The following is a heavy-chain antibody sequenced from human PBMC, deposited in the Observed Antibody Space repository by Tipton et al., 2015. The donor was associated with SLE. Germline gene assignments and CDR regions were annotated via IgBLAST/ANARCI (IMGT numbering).Heavy chain of an antibody. CDR2: INHSGST. Sequence: TLSLTCAVYGGSFSGYYWSWIRQPPGKGLEWIGEINHSGSTNYNPSLKSRVTISVDTSKNQFSLKLSSVTAADTAVYYCARGQGHGDYDYWGQGTLVTVSS. D-gene: IGHD4-17*01. CDR3: ARGQGHGDYDY. J-gene: IGHJ4*02. V-gene: IGHV4-34*01. CDR1: GGSFSGYY.